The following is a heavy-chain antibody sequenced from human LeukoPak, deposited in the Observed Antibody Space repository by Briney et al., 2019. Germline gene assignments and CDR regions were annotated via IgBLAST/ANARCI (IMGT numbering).Heavy chain of an antibody. Sequence: GGSLRLSCAASGFTFDDYAMHWVRQAPGKGLEWVSGISWNSGSIGYADSVKGRFTISRDNAKNSLYLQMNSLRAEDTALYYCAKDGGYSSGTFQHWGQGTLVTVSS. CDR1: GFTFDDYA. J-gene: IGHJ1*01. CDR3: AKDGGYSSGTFQH. D-gene: IGHD6-19*01. CDR2: ISWNSGSI. V-gene: IGHV3-9*01.